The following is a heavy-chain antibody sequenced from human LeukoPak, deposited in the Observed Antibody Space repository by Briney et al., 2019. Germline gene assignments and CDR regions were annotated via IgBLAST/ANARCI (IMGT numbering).Heavy chain of an antibody. CDR3: ARGGGTMSPLFDY. CDR1: GGSISTYY. D-gene: IGHD3-22*01. Sequence: PSETLSLTCTVSGGSISTYYWTWIRQPAGKGPEWIGRVSTTDTAIYNPSLETRVTVSIDTSKNQFSLKLSSVTAADTAVYYCARGGGTMSPLFDYWGQGTLVTVSS. J-gene: IGHJ4*02. CDR2: VSTTDTA. V-gene: IGHV4-4*07.